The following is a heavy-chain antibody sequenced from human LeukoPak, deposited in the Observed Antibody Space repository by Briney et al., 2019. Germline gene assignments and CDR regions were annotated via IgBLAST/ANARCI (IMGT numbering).Heavy chain of an antibody. J-gene: IGHJ6*02. D-gene: IGHD6-19*01. CDR3: ARGYSSGWYPVYGMDV. CDR2: INHSGST. V-gene: IGHV4-34*01. Sequence: SETLSLTCAVYGGSFSGYYWSWIRQPPGKGLEWIGEINHSGSTNYNPSLKSRVTISVDTSKNQFSLKLSSVTAADTAVYYCARGYSSGWYPVYGMDVWGQGTTVTVSS. CDR1: GGSFSGYY.